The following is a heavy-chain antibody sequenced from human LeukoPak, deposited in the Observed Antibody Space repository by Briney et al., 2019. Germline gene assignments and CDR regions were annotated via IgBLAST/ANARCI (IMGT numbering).Heavy chain of an antibody. CDR3: ARDNYGSGSYDFHYYYYGMDV. Sequence: GGSLRLSCAASGFIFSSYAMHWVRQTPGKGLEWVTVISFDGSKKCYADSVKGRFTISRDNAKNSLYLQMNSLRAEDTAVYYCARDNYGSGSYDFHYYYYGMDVWGQGTTVTVSS. V-gene: IGHV3-30-3*01. D-gene: IGHD3-10*01. J-gene: IGHJ6*02. CDR2: ISFDGSKK. CDR1: GFIFSSYA.